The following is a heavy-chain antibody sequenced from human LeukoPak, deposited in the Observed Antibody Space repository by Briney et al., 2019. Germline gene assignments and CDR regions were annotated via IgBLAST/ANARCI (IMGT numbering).Heavy chain of an antibody. CDR3: ARGIRD. CDR1: GGSFSGYY. V-gene: IGHV4-34*01. D-gene: IGHD3-3*02. J-gene: IGHJ4*02. Sequence: SKTLSLTCAVYGGSFSGYYWSWIRQPPGKGLEWTGEINHSGSTNYNPSLKSRVTISVDTSKNQFSLKLSSVTAADTAVYYCARGIRDWGQGTLVTVSS. CDR2: INHSGST.